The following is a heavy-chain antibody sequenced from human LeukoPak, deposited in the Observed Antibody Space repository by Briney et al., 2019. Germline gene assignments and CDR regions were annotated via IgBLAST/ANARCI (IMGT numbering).Heavy chain of an antibody. CDR3: ARDRGGWLRFFEPVFDY. V-gene: IGHV3-7*01. Sequence: PGGSLRLSCAASGFTFSSYWMSWVRQAQGKGRGWVAKIKQVGSEKYYVDSVKGRFTISRDNAKNSLYLQMNSLRAEDTAVYYCARDRGGWLRFFEPVFDYWGQGTLVTVSS. J-gene: IGHJ4*02. CDR1: GFTFSSYW. CDR2: IKQVGSEK. D-gene: IGHD5-12*01.